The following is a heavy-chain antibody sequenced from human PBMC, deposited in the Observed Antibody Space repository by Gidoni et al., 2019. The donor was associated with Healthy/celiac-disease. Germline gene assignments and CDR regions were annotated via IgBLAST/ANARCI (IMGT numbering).Heavy chain of an antibody. CDR3: TRRLRDGDYLYGMDV. V-gene: IGHV3-73*02. Sequence: EVQLVESGGGLVQPGGSLKLSCTASGFTFSGSAMHWVRQASGKGLEWVGRIRSKANSYATAYAASVKGRFTISRDDSKNTAYLQMNSLKTEDTAVYYCTRRLRDGDYLYGMDVWGQGTTVTVSS. CDR1: GFTFSGSA. D-gene: IGHD3-10*01. J-gene: IGHJ6*02. CDR2: IRSKANSYAT.